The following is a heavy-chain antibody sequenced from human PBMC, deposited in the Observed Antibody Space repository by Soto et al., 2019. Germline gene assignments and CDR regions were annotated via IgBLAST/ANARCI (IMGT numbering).Heavy chain of an antibody. CDR2: ISGSGGST. CDR1: GFTFSSYA. CDR3: AKVYGYSSSGFDY. D-gene: IGHD6-6*01. Sequence: VGSLRLSCAASGFTFSSYAMSWVRQAPGKGLEWVSAISGSGGSTYYADSVKGRFTISRDNSKNTLYLQMNSLRAEDTAVYYCAKVYGYSSSGFDYWGQGTLVTVSS. J-gene: IGHJ4*02. V-gene: IGHV3-23*01.